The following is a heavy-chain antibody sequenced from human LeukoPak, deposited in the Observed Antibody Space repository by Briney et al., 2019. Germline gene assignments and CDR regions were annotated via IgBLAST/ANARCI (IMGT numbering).Heavy chain of an antibody. V-gene: IGHV5-51*01. Sequence: GESLKISCKGSGYSFTSYWIGWVRQMPGKGLEWMGIIYPGDSDTRYSPSFQGQVTISADKSISTAYLQWSSLKASDTAMYYCARRPTYYYDSSGYFDIWGRGTMVTVSS. CDR2: IYPGDSDT. J-gene: IGHJ3*02. CDR1: GYSFTSYW. CDR3: ARRPTYYYDSSGYFDI. D-gene: IGHD3-22*01.